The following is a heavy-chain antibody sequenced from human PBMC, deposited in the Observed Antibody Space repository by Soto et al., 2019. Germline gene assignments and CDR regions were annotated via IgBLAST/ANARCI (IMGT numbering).Heavy chain of an antibody. Sequence: GGSLRLSCAASGFTFDDYAMHWVRQAPGKGLEWVSGISWNSGSIGYADSVKGRFTISRDNAKNSLYLQMNSLRAEDTALYYCAKEVLRPDYYYGMDVWGQGTTGTVSS. J-gene: IGHJ6*02. CDR1: GFTFDDYA. CDR3: AKEVLRPDYYYGMDV. V-gene: IGHV3-9*01. CDR2: ISWNSGSI.